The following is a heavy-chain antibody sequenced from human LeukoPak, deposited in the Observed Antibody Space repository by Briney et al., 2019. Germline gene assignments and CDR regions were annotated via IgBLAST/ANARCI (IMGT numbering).Heavy chain of an antibody. CDR1: GYSFTSYW. Sequence: GESLKISCKASGYSFTSYWIGWVRQMPGKGLEWMAIIYPGDSDTRFSPSFQGQVTISADKSISTAYLQWHCLKASDTAIYFCARLTNTGWYSFDYWGQGTLVTVSS. CDR2: IYPGDSDT. V-gene: IGHV5-51*01. CDR3: ARLTNTGWYSFDY. D-gene: IGHD6-19*01. J-gene: IGHJ4*02.